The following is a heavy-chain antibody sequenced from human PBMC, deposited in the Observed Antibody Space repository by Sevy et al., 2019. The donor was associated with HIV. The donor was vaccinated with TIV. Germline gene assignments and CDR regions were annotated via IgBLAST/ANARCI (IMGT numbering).Heavy chain of an antibody. Sequence: GGSLRLSCAASGFTFSSYSMNWVRQAPGKGLEWVSYISSSSSTIYYADSVKGRFTMSRDNAKNSLYLQMKSLRDEDTPVEYCARIDTGIVGATTEGALDIWGQGTMVTVSS. CDR1: GFTFSSYS. CDR3: ARIDTGIVGATTEGALDI. CDR2: ISSSSSTI. J-gene: IGHJ3*02. D-gene: IGHD1-26*01. V-gene: IGHV3-48*02.